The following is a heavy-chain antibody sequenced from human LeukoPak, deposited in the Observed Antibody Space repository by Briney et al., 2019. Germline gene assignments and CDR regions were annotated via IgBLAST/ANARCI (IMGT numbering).Heavy chain of an antibody. CDR3: AKTLRWYYHGSRSYYNALDS. V-gene: IGHV3-30*18. D-gene: IGHD3-10*01. J-gene: IGHJ4*02. CDR2: LSHDENDQ. Sequence: PGGSLRLSCATSGFTFSTYGMHWVRQAPGKGLEWVAVLSHDENDQYYADSVKGRFTISRDTSKNTLYLQMNSLRAEDTAMYYCAKTLRWYYHGSRSYYNALDSWGQGTLVSVSS. CDR1: GFTFSTYG.